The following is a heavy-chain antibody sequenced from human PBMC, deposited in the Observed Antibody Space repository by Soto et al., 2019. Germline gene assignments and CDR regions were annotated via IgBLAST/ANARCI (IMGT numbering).Heavy chain of an antibody. CDR3: ARDPGSGWLGHLDY. Sequence: SETLSLTCGVSGYSISSGYYWGWIRQPPGKGLEWIGSIFHFGSTYSNPSLRSRLTMSVDTSKNQFSLNLASVTAADTAVYYCARDPGSGWLGHLDYWGQGTLGTVSS. CDR1: GYSISSGYY. D-gene: IGHD6-19*01. CDR2: IFHFGST. J-gene: IGHJ4*02. V-gene: IGHV4-38-2*02.